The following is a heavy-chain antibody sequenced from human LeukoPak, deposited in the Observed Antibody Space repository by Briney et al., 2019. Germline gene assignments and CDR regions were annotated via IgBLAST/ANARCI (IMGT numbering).Heavy chain of an antibody. Sequence: GGSLRLSCAASGFTFSSYSMNWVRQAPGKGLEWVSSISSSSSYIYYADSVKGRFTISRDNAKNSLYLQMNSLRAEDTAVYYCAKDGSIAARGPAHFDYWGQGTLVTVSS. D-gene: IGHD6-6*01. CDR1: GFTFSSYS. V-gene: IGHV3-21*01. J-gene: IGHJ4*02. CDR3: AKDGSIAARGPAHFDY. CDR2: ISSSSSYI.